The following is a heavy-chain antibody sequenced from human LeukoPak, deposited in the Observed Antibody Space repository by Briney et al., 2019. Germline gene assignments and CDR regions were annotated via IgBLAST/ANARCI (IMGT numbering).Heavy chain of an antibody. CDR1: GFTFSSYG. CDR2: IWYDGSNK. V-gene: IGHV3-33*01. CDR3: AREGKYYDILTGYYGAPRPFDY. J-gene: IGHJ4*02. D-gene: IGHD3-9*01. Sequence: PGRSLRLSCAASGFTFSSYGMHWVRQAPGKGLEWVAVIWYDGSNKYYADSVKGRFTISRDNSKNTLYLQMYSLRAEDTAVYYCAREGKYYDILTGYYGAPRPFDYWGQGTLVTVSS.